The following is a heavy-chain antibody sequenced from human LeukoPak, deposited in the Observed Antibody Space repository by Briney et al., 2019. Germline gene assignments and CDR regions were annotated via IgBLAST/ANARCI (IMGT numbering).Heavy chain of an antibody. CDR2: VYNTGIT. D-gene: IGHD5-18*01. CDR3: ARGYSYEFDY. Sequence: SETLSLTCTVSGASINSGSYYWAWIRQAAGKGLEWIGHVYNTGITKFSPSLESRVTIALDRSKNEFSLKLSSVTAADTAVYYCARGYSYEFDYWGQGTLVTVSS. J-gene: IGHJ4*02. V-gene: IGHV4-61*10. CDR1: GASINSGSYY.